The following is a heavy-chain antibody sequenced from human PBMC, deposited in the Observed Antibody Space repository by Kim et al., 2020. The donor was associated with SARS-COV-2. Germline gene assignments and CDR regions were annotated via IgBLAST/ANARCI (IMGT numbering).Heavy chain of an antibody. D-gene: IGHD2-15*01. Sequence: NTKYSQKFHGRVTITRDTSASTAYMELSSLRSEDTAVCYCARGGGGPFDYWGQGTLVTVSS. V-gene: IGHV1-3*01. CDR3: ARGGGGPFDY. CDR2: NT. J-gene: IGHJ4*02.